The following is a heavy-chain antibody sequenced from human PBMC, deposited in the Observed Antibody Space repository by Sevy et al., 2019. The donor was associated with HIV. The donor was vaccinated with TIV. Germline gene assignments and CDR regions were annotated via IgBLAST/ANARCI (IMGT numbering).Heavy chain of an antibody. CDR2: IYYSGST. CDR1: GGSISSYY. J-gene: IGHJ6*03. D-gene: IGHD4-17*01. CDR3: ARESHGCGDTVDYYMDV. Sequence: SETLSLTCTVSGGSISSYYWSWIRQPPGKGLEWIGYIYYSGSTNYNPSLKSRVTISVDTSKNQFSLKLSSVTAADTAVYYCARESHGCGDTVDYYMDVWGKGTTVTVSS. V-gene: IGHV4-59*01.